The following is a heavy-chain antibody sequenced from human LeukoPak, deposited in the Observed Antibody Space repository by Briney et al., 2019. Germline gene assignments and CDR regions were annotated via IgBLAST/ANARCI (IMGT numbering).Heavy chain of an antibody. Sequence: ASVKVSCKASGYTFTDYYIHWVRQAPGQGLEWMGIINPSGSYTSYAQKFQGRVTMTRDTSTSTVYMELSSLRSEDTAVYYCARDNSGGSTWWFDPWGQGTLVTVSS. CDR1: GYTFTDYY. D-gene: IGHD2-15*01. CDR3: ARDNSGGSTWWFDP. CDR2: INPSGSYT. V-gene: IGHV1-46*01. J-gene: IGHJ5*02.